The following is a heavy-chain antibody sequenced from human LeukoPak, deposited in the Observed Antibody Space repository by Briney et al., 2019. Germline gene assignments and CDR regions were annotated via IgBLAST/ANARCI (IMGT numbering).Heavy chain of an antibody. Sequence: GGSLRLSCEASGFSFSSYGMHWVRQAPGKGLEGVAVIWYDGSNKYYADSVKGRFTISRDNSKNPLYLRMSRLRVEDTAVYYCARAAYDSSGYLTLWGQGTLVTVSS. CDR2: IWYDGSNK. D-gene: IGHD3-22*01. CDR1: GFSFSSYG. CDR3: ARAAYDSSGYLTL. V-gene: IGHV3-33*01. J-gene: IGHJ4*02.